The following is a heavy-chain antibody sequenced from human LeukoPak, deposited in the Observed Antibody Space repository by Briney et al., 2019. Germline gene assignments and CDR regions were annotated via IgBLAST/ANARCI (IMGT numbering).Heavy chain of an antibody. Sequence: SETLSLTCTVSGDSISSDNYWTWVRQPPGKGLEWIGEIFHSGNTIYNPSLKSRLTISVDKSKNQFSLKLTSVTAADTAVYYCARGVNSGYFDYCGQGTLVTVSS. D-gene: IGHD1-26*01. V-gene: IGHV4-4*02. CDR3: ARGVNSGYFDY. J-gene: IGHJ4*02. CDR2: IFHSGNT. CDR1: GDSISSDNY.